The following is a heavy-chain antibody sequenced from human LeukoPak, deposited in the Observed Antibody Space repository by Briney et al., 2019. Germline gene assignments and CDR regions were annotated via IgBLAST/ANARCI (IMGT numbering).Heavy chain of an antibody. CDR1: GYTFTNYY. Sequence: GASVKVSCKASGYTFTNYYMHWVRQAPGQGLEWLGLISPRGGSTWYAQRFQGRVTMTRDMSTSTDYMELSSLRSEDTAVYYCARDFGDHGDYWGQGTLVTVSS. CDR2: ISPRGGST. CDR3: ARDFGDHGDY. J-gene: IGHJ4*02. V-gene: IGHV1-46*01. D-gene: IGHD2-21*02.